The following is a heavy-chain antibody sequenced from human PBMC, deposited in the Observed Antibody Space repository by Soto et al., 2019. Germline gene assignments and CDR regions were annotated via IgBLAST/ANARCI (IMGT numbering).Heavy chain of an antibody. CDR3: ARQATGYYYGWFDP. CDR2: IFYSGGT. V-gene: IGHV4-39*01. CDR1: GGSISGSSYY. J-gene: IGHJ5*02. Sequence: SETLSLTCTVSGGSISGSSYYWAWIRQSPGKGLEWIGTIFYSGGTFYTPSLKSRVTMSVDTSNNQFSLKLNSVTAADTAVYYCARQATGYYYGWFDPWGQGTLVTVSS. D-gene: IGHD3-22*01.